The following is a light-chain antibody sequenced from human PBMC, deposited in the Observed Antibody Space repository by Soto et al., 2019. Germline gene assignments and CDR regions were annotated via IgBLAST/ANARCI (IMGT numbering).Light chain of an antibody. Sequence: DIVMTQSPDSLAVSLGERATINCKSSQSVLYSPNNKNYLAWYQQKPGHPPKLLIYWASSRESGVPDRFSASGFGTDFALTISSLQAEDVAVYYCQQYYGTPHTFGQGTKLEIK. CDR1: QSVLYSPNNKNY. J-gene: IGKJ2*01. CDR3: QQYYGTPHT. V-gene: IGKV4-1*01. CDR2: WAS.